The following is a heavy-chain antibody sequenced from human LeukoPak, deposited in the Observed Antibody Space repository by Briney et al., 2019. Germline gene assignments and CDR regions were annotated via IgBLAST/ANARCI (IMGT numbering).Heavy chain of an antibody. V-gene: IGHV3-21*01. D-gene: IGHD5-12*01. CDR1: GFTFSSYG. CDR2: ISSSSSYI. J-gene: IGHJ4*02. CDR3: AKGLKYTGYDTAFDY. Sequence: TGGSLRLSCAASGFTFSSYGMNWVRQAPGKGLEWVSSISSSSSYIYYADSVKGRFTISRDNAKNSLYLQMNSLRAEDTAVYYCAKGLKYTGYDTAFDYWGQGTLVTVSS.